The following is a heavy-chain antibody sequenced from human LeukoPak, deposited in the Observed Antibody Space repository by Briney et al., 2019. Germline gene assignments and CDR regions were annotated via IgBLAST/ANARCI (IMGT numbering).Heavy chain of an antibody. J-gene: IGHJ4*02. CDR3: AKPHCSSTSCIGYYFDC. CDR1: GFTLSSYW. V-gene: IGHV3-7*03. Sequence: GGSLRLSCAASGFTLSSYWMSWVRQAPGKGLEWVANIKQDGDEKSYLDSVKGRFTISRDNSKNTLYLQMNSLRAEDTAVYYCAKPHCSSTSCIGYYFDCWGQGTLVTVSS. CDR2: IKQDGDEK. D-gene: IGHD2-2*01.